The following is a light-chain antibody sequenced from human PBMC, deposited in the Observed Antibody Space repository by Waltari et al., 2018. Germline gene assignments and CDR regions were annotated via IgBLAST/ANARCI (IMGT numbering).Light chain of an antibody. CDR3: QQYENLPLT. V-gene: IGKV1-33*01. J-gene: IGKJ5*01. CDR2: DAS. Sequence: DIQMTQTPSSLSASVGDRVTISCQASQDINNYLKWYQQKPGKAPKLLIYDASNLEIGVPSRFSGGGSGTDFTFIITSLQPEDIATYYCQQYENLPLTFGQGTRLEI. CDR1: QDINNY.